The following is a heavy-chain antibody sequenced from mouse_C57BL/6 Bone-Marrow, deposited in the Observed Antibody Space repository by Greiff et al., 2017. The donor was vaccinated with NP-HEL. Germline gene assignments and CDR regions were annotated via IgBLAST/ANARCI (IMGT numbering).Heavy chain of an antibody. CDR1: GFTFSDYY. V-gene: IGHV5-16*01. D-gene: IGHD2-1*01. CDR2: INYDGSST. J-gene: IGHJ2*01. Sequence: EVQVVESEGGLVQPGSSMKLSCTASGFTFSDYYMAWVRQVPEKGLEWVANINYDGSSTYYLDYLKSRFIISRDNAKNILYLQMSSLKSEDTATYYCAREGAIYSYFDYWGQGTTLTVSS. CDR3: AREGAIYSYFDY.